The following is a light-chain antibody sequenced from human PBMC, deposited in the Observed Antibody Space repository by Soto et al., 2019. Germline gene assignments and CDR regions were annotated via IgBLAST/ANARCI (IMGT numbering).Light chain of an antibody. Sequence: EIVLTQSPATLSLSPGARATLSSRASQSVSSNLAWYQQKPGQAPRLLIYGASTRATGIPARFSGSGSGTEFTLTISSLQSEDFAVYYCQQYNNWPPITFGQGTRLEIK. CDR3: QQYNNWPPIT. V-gene: IGKV3-15*01. CDR2: GAS. CDR1: QSVSSN. J-gene: IGKJ5*01.